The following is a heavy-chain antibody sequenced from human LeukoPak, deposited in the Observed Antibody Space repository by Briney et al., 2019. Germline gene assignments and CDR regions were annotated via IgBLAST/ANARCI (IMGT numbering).Heavy chain of an antibody. CDR3: ARVGSGPRWFDP. CDR1: GYSISSGYY. Sequence: SETLSLTCTVSGYSISSGYYWGWIRQPPGKGLEWIGSIYHSGSTYYNPSLKSRVTISVDTSKNQFSLKLSSVTAADTAVYYCARVGSGPRWFDPWGQGTLVTVSS. CDR2: IYHSGST. J-gene: IGHJ5*02. D-gene: IGHD1-14*01. V-gene: IGHV4-38-2*02.